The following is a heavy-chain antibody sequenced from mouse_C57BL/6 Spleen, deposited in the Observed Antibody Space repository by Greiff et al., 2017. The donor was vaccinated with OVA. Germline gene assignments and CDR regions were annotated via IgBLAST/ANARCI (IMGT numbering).Heavy chain of an antibody. J-gene: IGHJ4*01. CDR3: ARSAYDYDDRYAMDY. V-gene: IGHV1-82*01. Sequence: QVQLQQSGPELVKPGASVKISCKASGYAFSSSWMNWVKQRPGKGLEWIGRIYPGDGDTNYNGKFTGKATLTADKSSSPAYMQLSSLTSEDSAVYFCARSAYDYDDRYAMDYWGQGTTVTVSS. CDR1: GYAFSSSW. CDR2: IYPGDGDT. D-gene: IGHD2-4*01.